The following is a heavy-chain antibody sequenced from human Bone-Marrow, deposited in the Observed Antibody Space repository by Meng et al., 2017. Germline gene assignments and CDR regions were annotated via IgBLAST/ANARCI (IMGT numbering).Heavy chain of an antibody. Sequence: GESLKISCAASGFTFSSYWMHWVRQAPGKGLEWVANIKQDGSEKYYVDSVKGRFTISRDNAKNSLYLQMNSLRAEDTAVYYCARDSTIVGATPGLFDYWGQGTLVTVSS. CDR1: GFTFSSYW. V-gene: IGHV3-7*01. CDR3: ARDSTIVGATPGLFDY. J-gene: IGHJ4*02. CDR2: IKQDGSEK. D-gene: IGHD1-26*01.